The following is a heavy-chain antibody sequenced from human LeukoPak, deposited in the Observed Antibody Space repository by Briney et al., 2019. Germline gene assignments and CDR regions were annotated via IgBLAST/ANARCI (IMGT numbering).Heavy chain of an antibody. CDR1: GFTFSSYW. J-gene: IGHJ4*02. D-gene: IGHD6-13*01. Sequence: GGSLRLSCAASGFTFSSYWMTWVRQAPGKGLEWVANIKLDVSETYYVDSVRGRFTISRDNTKNSLYLQMDSLRAEDTAVYYCARDQSIAAAGTLPLGWGQGTLVTVSS. CDR2: IKLDVSET. V-gene: IGHV3-7*01. CDR3: ARDQSIAAAGTLPLG.